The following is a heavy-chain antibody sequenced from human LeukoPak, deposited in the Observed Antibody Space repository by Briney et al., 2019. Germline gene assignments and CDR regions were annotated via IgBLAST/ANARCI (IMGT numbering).Heavy chain of an antibody. Sequence: GASVKVSCKASGYTFTGYYMHWVRQAPGQGLEWMGGIIPIFGTANYAQKFQGRVTITADESTSTAYMELSSLRSEDTAVYYCARDLFDYYGSSGDHWYFDLWGRGTLVTVSS. D-gene: IGHD3-22*01. CDR3: ARDLFDYYGSSGDHWYFDL. V-gene: IGHV1-69*13. J-gene: IGHJ2*01. CDR1: GYTFTGYY. CDR2: IIPIFGTA.